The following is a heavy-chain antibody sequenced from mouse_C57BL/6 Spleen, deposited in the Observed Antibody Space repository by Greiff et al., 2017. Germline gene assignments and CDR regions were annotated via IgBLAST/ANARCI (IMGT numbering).Heavy chain of an antibody. CDR3: AMDYDGGAY. CDR2: ISSGSSTI. CDR1: GFTFSDYG. Sequence: EVQGVESGGGLVKPGGSLKLSCAASGFTFSDYGMHWVRQAPGKGLEWVAYISSGSSTIYYADTVKGRFTISRDNAKNTLFLQMTSLRSEDTAMYYCAMDYDGGAYWGQGTLVTVSA. J-gene: IGHJ3*01. D-gene: IGHD2-4*01. V-gene: IGHV5-17*01.